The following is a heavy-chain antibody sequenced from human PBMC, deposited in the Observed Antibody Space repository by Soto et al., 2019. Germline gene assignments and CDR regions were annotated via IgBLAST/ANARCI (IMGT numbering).Heavy chain of an antibody. V-gene: IGHV3-30-3*01. Sequence: QVQLVESGGGVVQPGRSLRLSCAASGLTLSNYAMHWVRQAPGKGLEWVAVISYDGSNRYYADSVKGRFTISRDNSKNPLYLQMNSLRAEDAAVYYCARVTQAVAVDYWGQGTLVTVSS. CDR2: ISYDGSNR. CDR3: ARVTQAVAVDY. D-gene: IGHD6-19*01. CDR1: GLTLSNYA. J-gene: IGHJ4*02.